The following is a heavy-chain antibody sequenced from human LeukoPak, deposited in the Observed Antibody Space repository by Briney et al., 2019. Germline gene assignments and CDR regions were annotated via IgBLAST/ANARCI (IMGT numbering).Heavy chain of an antibody. CDR1: GGSISSYY. D-gene: IGHD4-11*01. V-gene: IGHV4-59*01. CDR2: IYYSGST. Sequence: PSETLSLTCTVSGGSISSYYWSWIRQPPGKGLEWIGYIYYSGSTNYNPSLKSRVTISVDTSKNQFSLKLSSVTAADTAVYYCARARLGEDWFDPWGQGTLVTVSS. CDR3: ARARLGEDWFDP. J-gene: IGHJ5*02.